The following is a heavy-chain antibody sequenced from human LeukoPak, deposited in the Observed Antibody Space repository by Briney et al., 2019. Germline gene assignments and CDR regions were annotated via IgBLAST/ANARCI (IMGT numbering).Heavy chain of an antibody. J-gene: IGHJ3*02. CDR1: GGSISSGGYS. D-gene: IGHD3-22*01. CDR2: IYHSGST. V-gene: IGHV4-30-2*01. Sequence: SETLSLTCAVSGGSISSGGYSWGWIRQPPGKGLEWIGYIYHSGSTYYNPSLKSRVTISVDRSKNQFSLKLSSVTAADTAVYYCATSHRGYPPDDAFDIWGQGTMVTVSS. CDR3: ATSHRGYPPDDAFDI.